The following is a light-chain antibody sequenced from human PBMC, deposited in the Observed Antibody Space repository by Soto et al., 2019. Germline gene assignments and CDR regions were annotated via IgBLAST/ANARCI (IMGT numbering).Light chain of an antibody. J-gene: IGKJ5*01. V-gene: IGKV1-27*01. Sequence: DIRMTQSPSSLSASVGDRATITCRASQGIGIYLAWYQQTPGKVPKHLIYGASKLQSGVPSRFSGGGSGTNFTLTISSLQPEDVATYYCQNYKRAPITFGQGTLLEIK. CDR1: QGIGIY. CDR2: GAS. CDR3: QNYKRAPIT.